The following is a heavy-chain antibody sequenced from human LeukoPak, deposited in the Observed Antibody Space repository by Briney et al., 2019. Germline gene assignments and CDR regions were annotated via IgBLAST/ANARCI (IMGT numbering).Heavy chain of an antibody. D-gene: IGHD2-21*02. CDR1: GYTFTNYH. V-gene: IGHV1-8*03. J-gene: IGHJ4*02. CDR3: ARTTSMTASGYDY. Sequence: AASVKVSCKASGYTFTNYHINWVRQASGQGLEWMTWINPDTGDKGYARKFQDRDTITTDTSISTAYMELSSLSSEDTAVYFCARTTSMTASGYDYWGQGTLVTVSS. CDR2: INPDTGDK.